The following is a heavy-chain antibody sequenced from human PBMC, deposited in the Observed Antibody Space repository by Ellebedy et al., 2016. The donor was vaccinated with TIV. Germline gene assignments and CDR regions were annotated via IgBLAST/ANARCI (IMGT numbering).Heavy chain of an antibody. V-gene: IGHV3-23*01. J-gene: IGHJ4*02. CDR1: GFACGNSA. CDR2: ISGGKTDT. Sequence: GGSLRLXCAASGFACGNSAMNWVRQAPGKGLEWVSVISGGKTDTYYADSVKGRFTISRDTSKNTLYLQMNSLRVDDTAVYYCARSSSWYRAFDYWGLGTLVTVSS. D-gene: IGHD6-19*01. CDR3: ARSSSWYRAFDY.